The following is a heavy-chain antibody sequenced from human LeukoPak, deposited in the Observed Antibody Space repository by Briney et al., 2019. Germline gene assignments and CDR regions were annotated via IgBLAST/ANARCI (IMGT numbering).Heavy chain of an antibody. CDR2: IYTSGST. Sequence: SETLSLTCTVSGGSISNYYWSWIRQPAGKGLEWIGRIYTSGSTNYNPSLKSRVTMSVDTSKNQFSLKLSSVTAADTAVYYCARESVYRAAAGILDYWGQGTLVTVSS. CDR1: GGSISNYY. D-gene: IGHD6-13*01. CDR3: ARESVYRAAAGILDY. J-gene: IGHJ4*02. V-gene: IGHV4-4*07.